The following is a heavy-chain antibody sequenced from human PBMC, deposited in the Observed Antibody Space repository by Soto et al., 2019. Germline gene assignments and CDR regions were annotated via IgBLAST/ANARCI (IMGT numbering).Heavy chain of an antibody. CDR3: AREEAYCGGDCYSKAFDI. D-gene: IGHD2-21*02. V-gene: IGHV4-30-2*01. J-gene: IGHJ3*02. Sequence: QLQLQESGSGLVKPSQTLSLTCAVSGGSISSGGYSWSWIRQPPGKGLEWIGYIYHSGSTYYNPSLKSRVTISVDRSKNQFSLKLSSVTAADTAVYYCAREEAYCGGDCYSKAFDIWGQGTMVTVSS. CDR2: IYHSGST. CDR1: GGSISSGGYS.